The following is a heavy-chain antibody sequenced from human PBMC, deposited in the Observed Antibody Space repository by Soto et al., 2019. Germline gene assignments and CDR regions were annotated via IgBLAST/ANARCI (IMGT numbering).Heavy chain of an antibody. D-gene: IGHD5-12*01. CDR3: ARKSYRGYSGYTNWFDP. V-gene: IGHV4-34*01. CDR1: GGSFSGYY. CDR2: INHSGST. Sequence: SETLSLTCAVYGGSFSGYYWSWIRQPPGKGLEWIGEINHSGSTNYNPSLKSRVTISVDTSKNQFSLKLSSVTAADTAVYYCARKSYRGYSGYTNWFDPWGQGTLVTVSS. J-gene: IGHJ5*02.